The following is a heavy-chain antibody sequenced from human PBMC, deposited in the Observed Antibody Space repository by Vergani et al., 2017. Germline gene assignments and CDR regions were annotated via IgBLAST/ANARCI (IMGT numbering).Heavy chain of an antibody. J-gene: IGHJ5*02. V-gene: IGHV4-38-2*01. Sequence: QVQLQESGPGLVKPSETLSLTCAVSGYSISSGYYWGWIRQPPGKGLEWIGSIYHSGSTYYNPSLKSRVTISLDTSKNQFSLKLSSVTAADTAVYYCARLGYCSSTSCYRWFDPWGQGTLVTVSS. CDR3: ARLGYCSSTSCYRWFDP. CDR1: GYSISSGYY. CDR2: IYHSGST. D-gene: IGHD2-2*01.